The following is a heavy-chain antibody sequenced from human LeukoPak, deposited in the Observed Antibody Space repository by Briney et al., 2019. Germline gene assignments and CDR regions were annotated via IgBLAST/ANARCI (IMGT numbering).Heavy chain of an antibody. CDR3: ARSAPFLEWLLFVSGPNYYMDV. CDR2: INPNSGGT. D-gene: IGHD3-3*02. Sequence: GASVKVSCKASGYTFTGYYMHWVRQAPGQGLEWMGWINPNSGGTNYAQKFQGRVTMTRDTSISTAYMELSRLRSDDTAVYYCARSAPFLEWLLFVSGPNYYMDVWGKGTTVTVSS. CDR1: GYTFTGYY. J-gene: IGHJ6*03. V-gene: IGHV1-2*02.